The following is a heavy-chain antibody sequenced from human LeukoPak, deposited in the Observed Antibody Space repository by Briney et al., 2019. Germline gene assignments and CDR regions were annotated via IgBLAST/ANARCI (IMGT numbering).Heavy chain of an antibody. CDR2: ISGSGTVT. V-gene: IGHV3-23*01. CDR1: GFTFSNYA. J-gene: IGHJ6*02. Sequence: GGSLRLSCAPSGFTFSNYAMDWVRRAPGKGLEWVAAISGSGTVTYYVDSVKGRFTISRDNSKKTLNLQMNSLRVDDAAVYYCAKGRSSWDYHGMDVWGQGTTVTVSS. D-gene: IGHD6-13*01. CDR3: AKGRSSWDYHGMDV.